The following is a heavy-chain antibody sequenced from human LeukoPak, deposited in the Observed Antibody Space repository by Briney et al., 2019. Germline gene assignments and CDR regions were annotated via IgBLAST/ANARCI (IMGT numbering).Heavy chain of an antibody. CDR2: IYTSGST. J-gene: IGHJ3*02. V-gene: IGHV4-4*07. CDR1: GGSISSYY. CDR3: ARDRAMAGTNDAFDI. D-gene: IGHD2-8*01. Sequence: PSETLSLTCTVSGGSISSYYWSWIRQPAGKGLEWIGRIYTSGSTNYNPSLKSRVTMSVDTSKNQFSLKLSSVTAADTAVYYRARDRAMAGTNDAFDIWGQGTVVTVSS.